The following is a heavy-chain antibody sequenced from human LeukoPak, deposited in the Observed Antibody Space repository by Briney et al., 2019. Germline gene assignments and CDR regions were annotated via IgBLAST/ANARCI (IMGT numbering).Heavy chain of an antibody. CDR2: IIPILGIA. J-gene: IGHJ4*02. D-gene: IGHD3-22*01. Sequence: SVKVSRKASGGTFNGYVISWVRQAPGQGLEWMGRIIPILGIAKYAQKFQGRVTITADKSTTTAYMELSSLRSEDTAVYYCAREVGDSSGYSFDYWGQGTLVTVSS. CDR3: AREVGDSSGYSFDY. CDR1: GGTFNGYV. V-gene: IGHV1-69*04.